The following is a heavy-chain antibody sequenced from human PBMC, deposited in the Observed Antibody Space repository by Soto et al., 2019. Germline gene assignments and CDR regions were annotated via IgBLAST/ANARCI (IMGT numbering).Heavy chain of an antibody. J-gene: IGHJ6*02. D-gene: IGHD5-12*01. CDR2: ISPYSGKT. CDR3: AMVDNDVTPTPQDV. Sequence: QVQLVQSGDEVRKPGSSVKVSCKASGYIFVNYGIAWVRQAPGQGLEWMGWISPYSGKTHYASKVQGRLTITTDTATCTAYMYLGSLTSDDTAVYFCAMVDNDVTPTPQDVWGQGTTVTVSS. CDR1: GYIFVNYG. V-gene: IGHV1-18*01.